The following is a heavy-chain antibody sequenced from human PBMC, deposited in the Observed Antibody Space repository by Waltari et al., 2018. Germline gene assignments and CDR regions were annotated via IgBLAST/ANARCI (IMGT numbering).Heavy chain of an antibody. CDR3: AKMTYSNYGRDDY. D-gene: IGHD4-4*01. Sequence: EVQLVQSGAEVKKPGSSVKVSCAASGFTFSSYAMSWVRQAPGKGLYWVSAISNSGGSTYYADSMKGRFTISRDNSKNTLYLQMNSLRAEDTAVYYCAKMTYSNYGRDDYWGQGTLVTVSS. CDR1: GFTFSSYA. CDR2: ISNSGGST. J-gene: IGHJ4*02. V-gene: IGHV3-23*04.